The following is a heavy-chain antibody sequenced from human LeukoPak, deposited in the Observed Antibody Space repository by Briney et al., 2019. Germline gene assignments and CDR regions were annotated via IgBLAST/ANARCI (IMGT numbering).Heavy chain of an antibody. Sequence: GGSLRLSCAASGFTFSNYAMSWVRQAPGKGLEWVSAVTGSGGSTFYADSVKGRFTISRDNSKNTLYLQMNSLRVEDTALYYCAKPRGPTYGDFDYWGQGTLVTVSS. V-gene: IGHV3-23*01. CDR3: AKPRGPTYGDFDY. CDR1: GFTFSNYA. D-gene: IGHD4-17*01. CDR2: VTGSGGST. J-gene: IGHJ4*02.